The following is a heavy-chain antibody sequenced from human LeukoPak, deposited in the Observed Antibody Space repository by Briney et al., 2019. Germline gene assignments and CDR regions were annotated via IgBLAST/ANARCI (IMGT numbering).Heavy chain of an antibody. CDR3: ARDLGYGYYFYYYLDV. CDR2: IHASGNT. D-gene: IGHD5-18*01. J-gene: IGHJ6*03. V-gene: IGHV4-4*07. CDR1: GGSITNYY. Sequence: PSETLSLTCTVSGGSITNYYWSWVRQPAGKGLEYLGRIHASGNTYYNPSLNSRVAISIDTSKNQFSLKVSSVAAADTAVYYCARDLGYGYYFYYYLDVWGKGTTVTVSS.